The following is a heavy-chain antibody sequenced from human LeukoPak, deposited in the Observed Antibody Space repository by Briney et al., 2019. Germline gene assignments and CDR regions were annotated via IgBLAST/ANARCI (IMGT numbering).Heavy chain of an antibody. CDR3: ARGRHFYGSGGLANMDV. J-gene: IGHJ6*02. CDR2: ISAYNGNT. Sequence: ASVKVSCKASGYTFTSYGISWVRQAPGQGLEWMGWISAYNGNTNYAQKLQGRVTMTTDTSTSTAYMELRSLRSGDTAVYYCARGRHFYGSGGLANMDVWGQGTTVTVSS. D-gene: IGHD3-10*01. CDR1: GYTFTSYG. V-gene: IGHV1-18*01.